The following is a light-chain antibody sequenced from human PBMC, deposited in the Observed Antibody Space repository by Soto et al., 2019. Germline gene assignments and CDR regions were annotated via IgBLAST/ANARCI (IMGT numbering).Light chain of an antibody. CDR3: SSYAGSNHYV. Sequence: QSALTQPPSASGSPGQSVTISCTGTSSDVGGYNYVSWYQQHPGKAPKLMIYGVTKRPSGVPDRFSGSKSGNTASLTVSGLPAEDEAYYYCSSYAGSNHYVFGTGTKVTVL. J-gene: IGLJ1*01. CDR1: SSDVGGYNY. CDR2: GVT. V-gene: IGLV2-8*01.